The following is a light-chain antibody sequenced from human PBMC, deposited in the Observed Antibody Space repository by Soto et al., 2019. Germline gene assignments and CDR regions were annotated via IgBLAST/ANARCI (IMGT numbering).Light chain of an antibody. V-gene: IGKV3-15*01. CDR2: GAS. CDR3: QQYGNWPPIT. Sequence: EIVKTQAPANLSVSPGERATLSCRASQSVSSNLAWYQQKPGQAPRLLIYGASTRATGIPARFSGSGSGTEFTLTISSLQSEDFAVYYCQQYGNWPPITFGQGTRLEIK. CDR1: QSVSSN. J-gene: IGKJ5*01.